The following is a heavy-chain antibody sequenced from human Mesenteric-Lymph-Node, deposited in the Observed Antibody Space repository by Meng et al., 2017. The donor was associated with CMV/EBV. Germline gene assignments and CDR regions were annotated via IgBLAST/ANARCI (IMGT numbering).Heavy chain of an antibody. CDR2: IWFDGSNK. CDR3: AIFQTGTPFLSL. CDR1: GFTFSTYG. J-gene: IGHJ4*02. D-gene: IGHD1-1*01. V-gene: IGHV3-33*08. Sequence: GESLKISCAASGFTFSTYGMHWVRQAPGKGLEWVAVIWFDGSNKFYADSVKGRFTISRDNSKNTLFLQMNSLRAGDTAVYYCAIFQTGTPFLSLWGRGTLVTVSS.